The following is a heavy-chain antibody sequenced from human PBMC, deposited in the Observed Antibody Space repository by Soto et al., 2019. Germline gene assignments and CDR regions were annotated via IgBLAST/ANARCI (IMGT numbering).Heavy chain of an antibody. J-gene: IGHJ4*02. Sequence: GGSLRLSCAASGFTFSDHYMDWVRQSPGKGLEWVGRSRNKARSYTTDYAASVKGRFTISRDDSKSSVYLQMNSLKTEDTAIYFCAKQSTTSSYSSFNYWGQGTLVTVSS. CDR3: AKQSTTSSYSSFNY. CDR1: GFTFSDHY. CDR2: SRNKARSYTT. D-gene: IGHD2-2*01. V-gene: IGHV3-72*01.